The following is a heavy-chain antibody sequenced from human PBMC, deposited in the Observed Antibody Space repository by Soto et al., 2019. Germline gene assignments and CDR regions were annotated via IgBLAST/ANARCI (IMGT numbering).Heavy chain of an antibody. CDR1: GFTFSTYT. J-gene: IGHJ4*02. CDR3: ARGGGSRSWLSDD. Sequence: EVQLVESGGGLVQPGGSLTLSCAASGFTFSTYTMHWVRQAPGKGLEWVSFISTSSSTVYYADSVKGRFTISRDNAKNSLYLQMNRLRVEDTAVYYCARGGGSRSWLSDDWGQGTLVTVAS. D-gene: IGHD6-13*01. V-gene: IGHV3-48*01. CDR2: ISTSSSTV.